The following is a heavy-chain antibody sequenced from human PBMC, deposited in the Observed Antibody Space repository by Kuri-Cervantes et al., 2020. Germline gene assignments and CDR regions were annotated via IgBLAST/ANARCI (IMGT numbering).Heavy chain of an antibody. CDR3: AKAYPLYYYDSSGYYYDY. V-gene: IGHV3-43*01. Sequence: GESLKISCAASGFTFDDYTMHWVRQAPGKGLEWVSLISWDGGSTYYADSVKGRFTISRDNSKNSLYLQMNSLRAEDTAVYYCAKAYPLYYYDSSGYYYDYWGQGTLVTVSS. CDR2: ISWDGGST. CDR1: GFTFDDYT. D-gene: IGHD3-22*01. J-gene: IGHJ4*02.